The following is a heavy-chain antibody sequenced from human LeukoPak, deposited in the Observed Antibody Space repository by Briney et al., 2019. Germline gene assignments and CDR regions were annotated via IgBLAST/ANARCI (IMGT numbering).Heavy chain of an antibody. J-gene: IGHJ4*02. CDR1: GFTFSTYW. CDR3: ARGAKWAYYFDY. CDR2: INSDGSST. Sequence: GGSLRLSCAASGFTFSTYWMHWVRQAPGKGLVWVSRINSDGSSTSYADSVKGRFTIFRDNAKDTLYLHLNSLTAEDTAVYYCARGAKWAYYFDYWGQGTLVTVSS. V-gene: IGHV3-74*01. D-gene: IGHD1-26*01.